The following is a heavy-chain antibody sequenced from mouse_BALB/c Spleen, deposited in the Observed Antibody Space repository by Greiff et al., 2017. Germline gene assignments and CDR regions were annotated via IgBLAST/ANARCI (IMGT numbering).Heavy chain of an antibody. CDR1: GYTFTSYT. CDR3: ARAYYGNYAMDY. J-gene: IGHJ4*01. Sequence: VHLVESGAELARPGASVKMSCKASGYTFTSYTMHWVKQRPGQGLEWIGYINPSSGYTNYNQKFKDKATLTADKSSSTAYMQLSSLTSEDSAVYYCARAYYGNYAMDYWGQGTSVTVSS. V-gene: IGHV1-4*01. CDR2: INPSSGYT. D-gene: IGHD2-10*01.